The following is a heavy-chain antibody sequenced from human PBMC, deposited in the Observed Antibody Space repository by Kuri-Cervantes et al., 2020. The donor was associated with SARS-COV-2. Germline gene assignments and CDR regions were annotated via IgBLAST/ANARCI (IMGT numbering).Heavy chain of an antibody. V-gene: IGHV3-48*01. CDR1: GFTFSSYG. J-gene: IGHJ5*02. CDR3: AREVTIFVAVSRGFDP. D-gene: IGHD3-3*01. Sequence: GESLKISCAASGFTFSSYGMHWVRQAPGKGLEWVSYISSSSSTIYYADSVKGRFTISRDNAKNSLYLQMNSLRAEDTAVCYCAREVTIFVAVSRGFDPWGQGTLVTVSS. CDR2: ISSSSSTI.